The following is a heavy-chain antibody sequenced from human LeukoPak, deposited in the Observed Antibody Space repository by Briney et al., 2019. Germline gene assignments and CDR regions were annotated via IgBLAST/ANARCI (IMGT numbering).Heavy chain of an antibody. D-gene: IGHD2-15*01. J-gene: IGHJ4*02. CDR3: ARASIENTLRIDDY. V-gene: IGHV1-2*02. CDR2: INPYSGDT. CDR1: GYTFTYYY. Sequence: ASVKVSCKASGYTFTYYYMHWVRQAPGQGLEWMGWINPYSGDTNYAQKFQGRVTMTRDTSITTAYMDLSRLKSDDTAVYYCARASIENTLRIDDYWGQGTLVTVSS.